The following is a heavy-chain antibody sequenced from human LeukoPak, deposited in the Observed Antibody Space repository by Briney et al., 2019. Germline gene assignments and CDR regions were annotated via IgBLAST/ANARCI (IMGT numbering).Heavy chain of an antibody. J-gene: IGHJ6*03. CDR3: ARGGIPTGPYYYFYYMDV. V-gene: IGHV3-30*01. CDR2: ISYDGNNK. Sequence: PGGSLRLSCAASGFTFSRNVMHWVRQAPGKGLEWVALISYDGNNKFYADSVKGRFTISRDNSRNTLYLQMNSLRGEDAAVYSCARGGIPTGPYYYFYYMDVWGKGTAVTVPS. CDR1: GFTFSRNV. D-gene: IGHD3-10*01.